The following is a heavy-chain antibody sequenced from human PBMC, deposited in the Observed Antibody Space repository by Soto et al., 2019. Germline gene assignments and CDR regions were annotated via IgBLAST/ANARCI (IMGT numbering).Heavy chain of an antibody. CDR3: VRHSITISTLSPFDP. CDR2: IYYSGST. Sequence: PSETLSLTCTVSGGSISSGGYYWSWIRQHPGKGLEWIGYIYYSGSTYYNPSLKGRVAISIDTSKNQFSLRLSSVTAADTAMYYFVRHSITISTLSPFDPWGQGTLVTVSS. CDR1: GGSISSGGYY. V-gene: IGHV4-31*09. J-gene: IGHJ5*02. D-gene: IGHD3-3*01.